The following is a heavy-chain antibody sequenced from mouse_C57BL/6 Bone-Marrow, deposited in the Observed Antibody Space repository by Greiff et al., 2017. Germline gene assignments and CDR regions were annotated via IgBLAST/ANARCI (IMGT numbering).Heavy chain of an antibody. Sequence: QVQLQQPGAELVKPGASVKLSCKASGYTFTSYWMHWVKQRPGQGLEWIGMIHPNSGSTNYNEKFKSKATLTVDKSSSTAYMQLSSLTSEDSAVYYCARWLLCYYAMDYWGQGTSVTVSS. V-gene: IGHV1-64*01. CDR3: ARWLLCYYAMDY. CDR1: GYTFTSYW. CDR2: IHPNSGST. D-gene: IGHD2-3*01. J-gene: IGHJ4*01.